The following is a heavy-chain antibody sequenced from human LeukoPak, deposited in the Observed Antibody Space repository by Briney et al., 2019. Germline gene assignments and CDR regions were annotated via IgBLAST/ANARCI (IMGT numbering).Heavy chain of an antibody. Sequence: GGSLRLPCAASGFTFSSYAMHWVRQAPGKGLEYVSAISSNGGSTYYADSVKGRFTISRDNSKNTLYLQMSSLRAEDTAVYYCVKGYDSSGPAYYFDYWGQGTLVTVSS. J-gene: IGHJ4*02. V-gene: IGHV3-64D*09. D-gene: IGHD3-22*01. CDR1: GFTFSSYA. CDR2: ISSNGGST. CDR3: VKGYDSSGPAYYFDY.